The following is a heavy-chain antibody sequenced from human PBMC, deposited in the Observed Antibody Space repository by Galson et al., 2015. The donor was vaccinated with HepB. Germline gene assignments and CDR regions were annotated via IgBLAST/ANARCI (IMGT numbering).Heavy chain of an antibody. J-gene: IGHJ4*02. CDR2: ISWDGGST. D-gene: IGHD6-13*01. CDR3: AKDPGIAAAGYFDY. CDR1: GFTFDDYA. Sequence: SLRLSCAASGFTFDDYAMHWVRQAPGKGLEWVSLISWDGGSTYYADSVKGRFTISRDNSKNSLYLQMNSLRAEDTALYYCAKDPGIAAAGYFDYWGQGTLVTVSS. V-gene: IGHV3-43D*03.